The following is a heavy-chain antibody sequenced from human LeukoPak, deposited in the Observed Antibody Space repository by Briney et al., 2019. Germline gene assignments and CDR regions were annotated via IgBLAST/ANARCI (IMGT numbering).Heavy chain of an antibody. D-gene: IGHD3-10*01. J-gene: IGHJ4*02. CDR1: GFIFSNYA. V-gene: IGHV3-23*01. CDR2: ISGSCGSK. Sequence: GGSLRLSCAASGFIFSNYAMSGARHAPGRGGEGVSAISGSCGSKYYADSVKGRFTISRDNYKNTLYLQMNSLRAEDTAVYYCAKDQLGPYYYGSGGIDYWGQGTLVTVSS. CDR3: AKDQLGPYYYGSGGIDY.